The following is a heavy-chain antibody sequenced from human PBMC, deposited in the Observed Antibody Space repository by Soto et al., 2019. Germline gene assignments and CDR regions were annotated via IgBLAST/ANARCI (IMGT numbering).Heavy chain of an antibody. V-gene: IGHV1-18*01. J-gene: IGHJ6*03. CDR3: ASAVAPPDYYYYMDV. CDR2: ISAYNGNT. Sequence: GASVKVSCKASGYTFTSYGISWVRQAPGQGLEWMGWISAYNGNTNYAQKLQGRVTMTTDTSTSTAYMELRSLRSDDTAVYYCASAVAPPDYYYYMDVWGKGTTVTAP. CDR1: GYTFTSYG. D-gene: IGHD2-15*01.